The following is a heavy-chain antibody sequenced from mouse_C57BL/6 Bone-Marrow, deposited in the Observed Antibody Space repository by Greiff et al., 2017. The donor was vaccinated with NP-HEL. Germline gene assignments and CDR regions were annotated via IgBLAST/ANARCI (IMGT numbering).Heavy chain of an antibody. CDR2: IYPGDGDT. D-gene: IGHD1-1*01. V-gene: IGHV1-82*01. Sequence: QVQLQQSGPELVKPGASVKISCKASGYAFSSSWMNWVKQRPGKGLEWIGRIYPGDGDTNYNGKFKGKATLTADKSSSTAYMQLSSLTSEDSAVYFCLYGSLRYWGQGTTLTVSS. J-gene: IGHJ2*01. CDR3: LYGSLRY. CDR1: GYAFSSSW.